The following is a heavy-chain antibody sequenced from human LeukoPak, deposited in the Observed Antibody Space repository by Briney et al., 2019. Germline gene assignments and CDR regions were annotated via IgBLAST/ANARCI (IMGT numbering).Heavy chain of an antibody. Sequence: PGGSLRLSCAASGFTFSDYYMSWIRQAPGKGLEWVSHISSSGSTIYYADSVKGRFTISRDNAKNSLYLQMNSLRAEDTAVYYCARGIDYYDSSGYLRWGQGTLVTVSS. V-gene: IGHV3-11*01. CDR1: GFTFSDYY. J-gene: IGHJ4*02. D-gene: IGHD3-22*01. CDR3: ARGIDYYDSSGYLR. CDR2: ISSSGSTI.